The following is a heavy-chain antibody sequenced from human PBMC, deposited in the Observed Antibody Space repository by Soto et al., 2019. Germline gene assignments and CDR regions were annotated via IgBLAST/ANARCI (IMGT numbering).Heavy chain of an antibody. CDR1: GFTFSSYA. J-gene: IGHJ6*02. Sequence: QVQLVESGGGVVQPGRSLRLSCAASGFTFSSYAMHWVRQAPGKGLEWVAVISYDGSNKYYADSVKGRFTISRDNSKNTLYLQMNSLRAEDTAVYYCAKSVRHYDFWSGEYYYGMDVWGQGTTVTVSS. V-gene: IGHV3-30-3*02. CDR3: AKSVRHYDFWSGEYYYGMDV. D-gene: IGHD3-3*01. CDR2: ISYDGSNK.